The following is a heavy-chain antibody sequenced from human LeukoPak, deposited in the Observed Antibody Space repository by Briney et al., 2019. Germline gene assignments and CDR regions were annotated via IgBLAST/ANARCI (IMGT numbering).Heavy chain of an antibody. J-gene: IGHJ4*02. Sequence: SETLSLTCAVYGGSFRGYYWSWIRQPPGKGLEWIGEINHSGSTNYNASLKRRVTISLDTSMQQFSLKLNSVTAAATAVYYCASTERCSTTCPLDSWGQGTLVTVSS. CDR2: INHSGST. V-gene: IGHV4-34*01. CDR3: ASTERCSTTCPLDS. CDR1: GGSFRGYY. D-gene: IGHD2-2*01.